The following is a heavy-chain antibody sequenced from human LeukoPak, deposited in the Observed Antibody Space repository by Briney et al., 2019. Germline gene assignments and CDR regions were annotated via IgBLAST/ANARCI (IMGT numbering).Heavy chain of an antibody. CDR3: ANPGRGGIRSGWFDY. J-gene: IGHJ4*02. Sequence: GGSLRLSCAASGFTFSDYYMSWIRQAPGKGLEWVSYISSSGSTIYYADSVKGRFTISRDNSKNTLYLQMNSLRAEDTAVYYCANPGRGGIRSGWFDYWGQGTLVTVSS. CDR1: GFTFSDYY. V-gene: IGHV3-11*01. CDR2: ISSSGSTI. D-gene: IGHD6-19*01.